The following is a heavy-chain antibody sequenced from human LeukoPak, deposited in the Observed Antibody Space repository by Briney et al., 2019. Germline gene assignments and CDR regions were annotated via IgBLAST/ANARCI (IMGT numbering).Heavy chain of an antibody. J-gene: IGHJ6*03. CDR2: MNPKSGAT. V-gene: IGHV1-2*02. Sequence: GASVKVSCKTSGYRFTGYYLHWVRQAPGQGLEWMGWMNPKSGATDYARKFQGRVTMTRDTSISTACMELTRLRSDDTAVYFCARGSDYDDYFYMDFWGKGTTVTVSS. CDR1: GYRFTGYY. CDR3: ARGSDYDDYFYMDF.